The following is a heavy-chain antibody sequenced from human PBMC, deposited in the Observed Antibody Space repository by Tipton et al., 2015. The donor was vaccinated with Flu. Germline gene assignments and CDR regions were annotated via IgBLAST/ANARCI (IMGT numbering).Heavy chain of an antibody. V-gene: IGHV4-61*02. D-gene: IGHD2-15*01. CDR2: IHSDGST. CDR3: ARGPSHCSGGSCYDN. Sequence: TLSLTCSVSGGSVSSDLYCWTWVRQTAGKGPEWIGRIHSDGSTNYNPSLRSRVALSVDTSKNQFSLKLNFVTAADTAVYYCARGPSHCSGGSCYDNWGQGTLVTVSS. CDR1: GGSVSSDLYC. J-gene: IGHJ4*02.